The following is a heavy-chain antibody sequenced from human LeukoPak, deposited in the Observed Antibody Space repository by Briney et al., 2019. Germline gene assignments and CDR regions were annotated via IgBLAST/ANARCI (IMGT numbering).Heavy chain of an antibody. CDR2: TRNKANSYTT. D-gene: IGHD1-26*01. V-gene: IGHV3-72*01. Sequence: GGSLRLSCAASGFTFSDHYMDWVRQAPGKGLEWVGRTRNKANSYTTEYAASVKGRFTISRDDSKNSLYLQMNSLKSEDTAVYYCARAPVGPDSYYFDYWGQGTLVTVSS. CDR3: ARAPVGPDSYYFDY. CDR1: GFTFSDHY. J-gene: IGHJ4*02.